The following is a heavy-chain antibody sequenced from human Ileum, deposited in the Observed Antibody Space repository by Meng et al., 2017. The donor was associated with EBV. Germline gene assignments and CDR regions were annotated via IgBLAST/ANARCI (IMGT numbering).Heavy chain of an antibody. V-gene: IGHV1-46*01. CDR1: GYTVTSYY. J-gene: IGHJ5*02. Sequence: QVQLVQSGAAVQKPGASVTVSCTASGYTVTSYYMHWVRQAPGQGLEWMGIINPSGGSTSYAQKLQGRVTMTTDTSTSTAYMELRSLRSDDTAVYYCARNRPRGVATGANWFDPWGQGTLVTVAS. CDR2: INPSGGST. CDR3: ARNRPRGVATGANWFDP. D-gene: IGHD5-12*01.